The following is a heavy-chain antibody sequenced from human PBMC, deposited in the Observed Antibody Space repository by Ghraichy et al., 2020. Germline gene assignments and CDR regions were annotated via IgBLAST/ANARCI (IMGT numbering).Heavy chain of an antibody. J-gene: IGHJ6*03. CDR1: GGSVRSSNW. D-gene: IGHD6-6*01. CDR3: AREAARDSSYYYRYMDV. CDR2: TYHSGST. V-gene: IGHV4-4*02. Sequence: TLSLTCAVSGGSVRSSNWWSWVRQPPGKGLEWIGETYHSGSTNYNPPLKSRVTVSVDKSKNQLSLKLNSVTAADTAVYYCAREAARDSSYYYRYMDVWGKGTTVTVSS.